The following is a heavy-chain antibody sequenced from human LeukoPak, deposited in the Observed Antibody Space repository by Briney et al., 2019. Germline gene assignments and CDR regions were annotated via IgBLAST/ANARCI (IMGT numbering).Heavy chain of an antibody. V-gene: IGHV1-2*02. CDR2: INPNSGGT. CDR1: GYTFTGYY. Sequence: GASVKVSCKASGYTFTGYYMHWVRQAPGQGLEWMGWINPNSGGTNYAQKFQGRVTMTRDTSISTAYMELSRLRSDDTAVYYCARAVLRYFDWLRADFDYWGQGTLVTVSS. CDR3: ARAVLRYFDWLRADFDY. D-gene: IGHD3-9*01. J-gene: IGHJ4*02.